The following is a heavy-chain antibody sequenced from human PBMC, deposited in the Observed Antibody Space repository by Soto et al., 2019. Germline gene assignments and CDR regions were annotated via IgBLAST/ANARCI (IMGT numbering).Heavy chain of an antibody. CDR2: ISSSSSYI. CDR1: GFTFSSYS. Sequence: EVQLVESGGGLVKPGGSLRLSCAASGFTFSSYSMNWVRQAPGKGLEWVSSISSSSSYIYYADSVKGRFTISRDNAKNSLYLQMNSLRAEDTAVYYCARVVYYGSGSYPPDDAFDIWGQGTMVTVSS. CDR3: ARVVYYGSGSYPPDDAFDI. J-gene: IGHJ3*02. D-gene: IGHD3-10*01. V-gene: IGHV3-21*01.